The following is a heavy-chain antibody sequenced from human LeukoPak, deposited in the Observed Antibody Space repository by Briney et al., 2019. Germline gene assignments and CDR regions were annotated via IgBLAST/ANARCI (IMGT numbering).Heavy chain of an antibody. J-gene: IGHJ1*01. CDR3: ASSSWSSEYFRY. Sequence: GGSLRLSCAASGFTVSDNYMSWVRQAPGKGLEWVSVFYSGGSTRYADSVKGRFTISRDNSKNTLYLQLNSLRAEDTAVYSCASSSWSSEYFRYWGQGTLVTVSS. D-gene: IGHD6-13*01. V-gene: IGHV3-66*01. CDR2: FYSGGST. CDR1: GFTVSDNY.